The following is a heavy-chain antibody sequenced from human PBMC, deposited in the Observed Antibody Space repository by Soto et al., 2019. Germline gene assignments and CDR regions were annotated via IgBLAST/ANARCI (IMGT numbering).Heavy chain of an antibody. CDR3: AKHQPYYYDSSGYRSLDY. Sequence: GGSLRLSCAASGFTFSSYGMHWVRQAPGKGLEWVAVISYDGSNKYYADSVKGRFTISRDNSKNTLYLQMNSLRAEDTAVYYCAKHQPYYYDSSGYRSLDYWGQGTLVTVSS. D-gene: IGHD3-22*01. J-gene: IGHJ4*02. CDR1: GFTFSSYG. CDR2: ISYDGSNK. V-gene: IGHV3-30*18.